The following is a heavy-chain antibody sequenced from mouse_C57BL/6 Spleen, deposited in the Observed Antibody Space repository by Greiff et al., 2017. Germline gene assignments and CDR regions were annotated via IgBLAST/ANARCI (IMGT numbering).Heavy chain of an antibody. CDR2: INPNNGGT. CDR3: APDGDWYFDV. CDR1: GYTFTDYY. V-gene: IGHV1-26*01. J-gene: IGHJ1*03. Sequence: EVQLQQSGPELVKPGASVKISCKASGYTFTDYYMNWVKQSHGKSLEWIGDINPNNGGTSYNQKFKGKATLTVDKSSSTAYMELRSLTSEDSAVYYCAPDGDWYFDVWGTGTTVTVSS.